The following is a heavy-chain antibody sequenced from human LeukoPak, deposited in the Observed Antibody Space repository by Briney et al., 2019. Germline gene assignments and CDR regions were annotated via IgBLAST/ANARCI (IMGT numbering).Heavy chain of an antibody. J-gene: IGHJ4*02. CDR2: IKSKADGGTT. CDR3: TSEEDDYRGSTGY. D-gene: IGHD4-23*01. V-gene: IGHV3-15*01. Sequence: GGSLRLSCAASGFIFSNAYIMWVRRAPGRGLEWVGRIKSKADGGTTDYAAPVKDRFSISRDGSKNTVYLQMNSLKTEDTAVYYCTSEEDDYRGSTGYWGQGTLVTVSS. CDR1: GFIFSNAY.